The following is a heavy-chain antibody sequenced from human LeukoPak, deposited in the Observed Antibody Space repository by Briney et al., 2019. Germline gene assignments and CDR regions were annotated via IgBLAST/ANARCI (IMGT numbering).Heavy chain of an antibody. Sequence: GGSLRLSCTASTRYFTNYWMHWVRQVPGKGLAWVSRIDRDGITTHYAESVEGRFTISRHNAKNTVYLLMNSLRAEDTAIYYCGTSRWSGFVDSWGPGTLVTVSS. V-gene: IGHV3-74*01. CDR2: IDRDGITT. CDR3: GTSRWSGFVDS. D-gene: IGHD3-3*01. J-gene: IGHJ5*01. CDR1: TRYFTNYW.